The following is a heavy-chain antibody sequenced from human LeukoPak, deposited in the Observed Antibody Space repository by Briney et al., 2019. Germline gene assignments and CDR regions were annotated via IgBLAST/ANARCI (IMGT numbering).Heavy chain of an antibody. J-gene: IGHJ6*02. V-gene: IGHV3-13*01. CDR3: RRDSNYSAMDV. D-gene: IGHD2-21*01. CDR2: ISPDGDK. Sequence: PGGSRRLSCAASGFTFRAYDMHWVRHTAGKGLEWVSGISPDGDKYYSDSVKGGFTISRENSENPAPRRINSLRAGDTPVYSCRRDSNYSAMDVWGQRNTVTVS. CDR1: GFTFRAYD.